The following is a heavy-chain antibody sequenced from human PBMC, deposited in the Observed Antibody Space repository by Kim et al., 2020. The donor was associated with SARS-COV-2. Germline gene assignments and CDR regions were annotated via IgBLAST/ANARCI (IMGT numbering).Heavy chain of an antibody. CDR1: GGTFSSYA. J-gene: IGHJ6*02. D-gene: IGHD3-10*01. V-gene: IGHV1-69*13. CDR2: IIPIFGTA. Sequence: SVKVSCKASGGTFSSYAISWVRQAPGQGLEWMGGIIPIFGTANYAQKFQGRVTITADESTSTAYMELSSLRSEDTAVYYCARAGAGVRGVITARPHRGYYGMDVWGQGTTVTVSS. CDR3: ARAGAGVRGVITARPHRGYYGMDV.